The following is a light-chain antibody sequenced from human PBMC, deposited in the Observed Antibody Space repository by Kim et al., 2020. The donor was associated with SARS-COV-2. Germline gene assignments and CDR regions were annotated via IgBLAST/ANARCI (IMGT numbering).Light chain of an antibody. V-gene: IGKV1-9*01. J-gene: IGKJ4*01. CDR1: QGINSN. CDR3: QQHHSFPLT. Sequence: ASVGDTVTITCRASQGINSNLAWYQQRPGKAPNLLIYSAFTLHSGVPSRFSCSGSGTDFTLTITSLQPEDFATYHCQQHHSFPLTFGGGTKVDIK. CDR2: SAF.